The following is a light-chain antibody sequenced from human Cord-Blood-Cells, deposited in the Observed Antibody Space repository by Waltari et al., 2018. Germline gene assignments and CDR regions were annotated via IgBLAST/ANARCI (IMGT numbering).Light chain of an antibody. CDR3: QSYDSSLSGYV. Sequence: QSVLTQPPSVSGAPGQRVTISCTGRSSNIGAGYDVHWYPPLPGTAPKLLIYGNSNRPSGVPDRFSGSKSGTSAPLAITGLQAEDEADYYCQSYDSSLSGYVFGTGTKVTVL. V-gene: IGLV1-40*01. J-gene: IGLJ1*01. CDR2: GNS. CDR1: SSNIGAGYD.